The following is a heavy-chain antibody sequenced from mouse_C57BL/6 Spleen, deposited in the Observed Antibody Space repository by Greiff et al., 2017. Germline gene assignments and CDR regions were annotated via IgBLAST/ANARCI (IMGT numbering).Heavy chain of an antibody. CDR2: INPSNGGT. CDR3: AANWADY. V-gene: IGHV1-53*01. D-gene: IGHD4-1*01. CDR1: GYTFTSYW. J-gene: IGHJ2*01. Sequence: QVQLKQPGTELVKPGASVKLSCKASGYTFTSYWMHWVKQRPGQGLEWIGKINPSNGGTNYNEKIKSKATLTVDKSSSTAYMQISSLTSEDSAVYYCAANWADYWGQGTTLTVSS.